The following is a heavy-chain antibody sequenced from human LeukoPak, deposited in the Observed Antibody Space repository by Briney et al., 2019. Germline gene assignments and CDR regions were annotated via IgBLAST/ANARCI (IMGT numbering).Heavy chain of an antibody. CDR1: GASISSYY. J-gene: IGHJ4*02. D-gene: IGHD2-21*02. CDR2: IKTSGST. CDR3: AREQAYCGGDCYYYFDY. Sequence: SETLSLTCTVSGASISSYYWSWIRQVAGKGLEWIGVIKTSGSTNYNPSLKSRVTMSVDTSKNQFSLKLSSVTAADTAVYYCAREQAYCGGDCYYYFDYWGQGTLVTVSS. V-gene: IGHV4-4*07.